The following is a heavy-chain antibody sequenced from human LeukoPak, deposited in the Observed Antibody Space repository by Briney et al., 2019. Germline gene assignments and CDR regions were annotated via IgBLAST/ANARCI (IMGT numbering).Heavy chain of an antibody. CDR2: IFYSGST. Sequence: SETLSLVCTVSGGSISSSSFHWGWIRQPPGKGLEWIGTIFYSGSTYYNPSLKSRVTMSVDTSKNQFSLKLSSVTAADTAVYYCARQGYISGQGFRNNWFDPWGQGSLVTVSS. D-gene: IGHD6-19*01. V-gene: IGHV4-39*01. CDR3: ARQGYISGQGFRNNWFDP. CDR1: GGSISSSSFH. J-gene: IGHJ5*02.